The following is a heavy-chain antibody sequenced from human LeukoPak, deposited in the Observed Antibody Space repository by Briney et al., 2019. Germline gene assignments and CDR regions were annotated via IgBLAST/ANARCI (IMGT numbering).Heavy chain of an antibody. CDR3: ARVNTQGVPSP. D-gene: IGHD2-15*01. V-gene: IGHV4-39*01. Sequence: SETLSLTCTVSGGSITSRDYYWGWIRQPPGKGLEWIASIYYSGTTHYNPSHQSRVTMSVDTSKNQLSLKLSSVTAADTAVYYCARVNTQGVPSPWGQGILVTVSS. CDR2: IYYSGTT. J-gene: IGHJ5*02. CDR1: GGSITSRDYY.